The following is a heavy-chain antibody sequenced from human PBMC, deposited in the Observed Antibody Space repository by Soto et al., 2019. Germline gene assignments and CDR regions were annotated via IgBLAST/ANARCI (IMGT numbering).Heavy chain of an antibody. CDR1: GFTFSSYG. D-gene: IGHD3-22*01. Sequence: GGSLRLSCAASGFTFSSYGTHWVRQAPGKGLEWVAVISYDGSNKYYADSVKGRFTISRDNSKNTLYLQMNSLRAEDTAVYYCAKDLTYYYDISGPIDYWGQGTLVTVSS. CDR3: AKDLTYYYDISGPIDY. V-gene: IGHV3-30*18. J-gene: IGHJ4*02. CDR2: ISYDGSNK.